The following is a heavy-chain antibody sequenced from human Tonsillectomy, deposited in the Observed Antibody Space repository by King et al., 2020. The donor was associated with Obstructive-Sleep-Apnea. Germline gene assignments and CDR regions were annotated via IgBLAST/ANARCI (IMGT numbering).Heavy chain of an antibody. CDR1: GGSISSGDYY. CDR2: IFYSGSA. D-gene: IGHD3-10*01. V-gene: IGHV4-30-4*01. Sequence: QLQESGPGLVKPSQTLSLTCTVSGGSISSGDYYWSWVRQPPGKGLEWIGYIFYSGSAYYNPSLQSRVTISVDTSKNQFSLKLSSVTAAEPSVYYCARQFYRSGTYYGYWFDPWGQGTLVTVSS. J-gene: IGHJ5*02. CDR3: ARQFYRSGTYYGYWFDP.